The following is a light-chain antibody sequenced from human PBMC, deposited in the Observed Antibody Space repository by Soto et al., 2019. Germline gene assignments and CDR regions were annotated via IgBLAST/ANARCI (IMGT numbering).Light chain of an antibody. CDR2: DAS. CDR1: QDIREY. CDR3: QHYDSLPYT. Sequence: DIQMTQSPSSLSASVGDRVTITCQASQDIREYVNCYQLKPWKAPRLLIYDASHLEKGDPSKFSGSRSGTDFTFTINGLQPEDIASYCCQHYDSLPYTFGQGTKLEIK. J-gene: IGKJ2*01. V-gene: IGKV1-33*01.